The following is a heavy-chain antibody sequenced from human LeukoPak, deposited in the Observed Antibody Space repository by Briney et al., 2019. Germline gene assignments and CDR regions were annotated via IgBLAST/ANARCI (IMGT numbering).Heavy chain of an antibody. Sequence: GGSLRLSCVASGFSFDDYAINWVRQAPGKGLEWVASISSESIHLRYADSVKGRFTISRDNAKELVFLQMSSLRVEDTAIYYCARGFGDFDPRLDYWGHGSVITVSS. CDR2: ISSESIHL. CDR3: ARGFGDFDPRLDY. CDR1: GFSFDDYA. D-gene: IGHD3-16*01. J-gene: IGHJ4*01. V-gene: IGHV3-21*01.